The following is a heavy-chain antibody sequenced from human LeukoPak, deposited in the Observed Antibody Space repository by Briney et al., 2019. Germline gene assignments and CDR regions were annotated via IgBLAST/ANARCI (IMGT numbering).Heavy chain of an antibody. CDR3: ARRAWWFDWYFDL. CDR1: GGSFSGYY. V-gene: IGHV4-34*01. Sequence: PSETLSLTCAVYGGSFSGYYWSWIRQPPGKRLEWIGEINHSGSTNYNPSLKSRVTISVDTSKNQFSLKLSSVTAADTAVYYCARRAWWFDWYFDLWGRGTLVTVSS. D-gene: IGHD2-15*01. J-gene: IGHJ2*01. CDR2: INHSGST.